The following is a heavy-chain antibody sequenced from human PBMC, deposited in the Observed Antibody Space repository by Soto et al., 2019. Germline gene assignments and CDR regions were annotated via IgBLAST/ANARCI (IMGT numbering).Heavy chain of an antibody. V-gene: IGHV1-69*01. D-gene: IGHD3-10*01. J-gene: IGHJ6*02. Sequence: QEQLVQAGAEVKKPGSSVRISCRASGGTFSNDAVSWVRQAPGQGLQWMGGIIPIFGTTHYAQKFQGGVTITEEESTATGYMELRSVTSEDTAVYYCAAGLRTGNYGMDVWGQGTAVTVSS. CDR1: GGTFSNDA. CDR3: AAGLRTGNYGMDV. CDR2: IIPIFGTT.